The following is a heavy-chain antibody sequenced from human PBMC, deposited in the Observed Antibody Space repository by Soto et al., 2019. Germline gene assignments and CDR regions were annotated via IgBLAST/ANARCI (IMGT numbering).Heavy chain of an antibody. CDR3: AQTTGWPGFDY. J-gene: IGHJ4*02. Sequence: QVHLQESGPGLVKPSETMSLTCTASGASIRNFYWNWVRQFPGKGLEWIGHIYNGERTSYNPSLKSRVTISVDKSKNQFSLKLSSVTVADTAVYYCAQTTGWPGFDYWGQGTLVAVSS. CDR1: GASIRNFY. V-gene: IGHV4-59*01. D-gene: IGHD6-19*01. CDR2: IYNGERT.